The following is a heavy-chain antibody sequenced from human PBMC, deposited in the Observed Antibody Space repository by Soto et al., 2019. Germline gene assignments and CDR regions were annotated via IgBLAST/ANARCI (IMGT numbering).Heavy chain of an antibody. CDR3: AISLYCNGSSCYLDI. D-gene: IGHD2-15*01. Sequence: PGESLKISCKGSGYSFPSNWIYWVRQMPGKGLEWVGMIYPDDSDIKYSPSFHGQVNISADKSSSTAFLQWSSLKASDTATYYCAISLYCNGSSCYLDIWGQGTRVTVSS. CDR2: IYPDDSDI. J-gene: IGHJ4*03. CDR1: GYSFPSNW. V-gene: IGHV5-51*01.